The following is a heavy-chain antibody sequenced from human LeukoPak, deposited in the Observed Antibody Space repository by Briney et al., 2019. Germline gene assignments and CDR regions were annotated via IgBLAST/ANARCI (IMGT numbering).Heavy chain of an antibody. V-gene: IGHV4-34*01. CDR3: ARGQKRPLYYYGMDV. CDR2: INHSGST. J-gene: IGHJ6*04. Sequence: SETLSLTCAVYGGSFSGYYWSWIRQPPGKGLEWIGEINHSGSTNYNPSLKSRVTISVDTSKNQFSLKLSSVTAADTAVYYCARGQKRPLYYYGMDVWGKGTTVTVSS. CDR1: GGSFSGYY.